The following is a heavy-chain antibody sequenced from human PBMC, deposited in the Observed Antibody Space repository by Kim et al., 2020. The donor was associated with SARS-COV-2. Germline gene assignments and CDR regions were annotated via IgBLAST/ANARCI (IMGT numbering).Heavy chain of an antibody. CDR1: GGSISSGDYY. Sequence: SETLSLTCTVSGGSISSGDYYWSWIRQPPGKGLEWIGYIYYSGSTYYNPSLKSRVTISVDTSKNQFSLKLSSVTAADTAVYYCARASFLWFREFSIDYWGQGTLVTVSS. V-gene: IGHV4-30-4*01. D-gene: IGHD3-10*01. J-gene: IGHJ4*02. CDR3: ARASFLWFREFSIDY. CDR2: IYYSGST.